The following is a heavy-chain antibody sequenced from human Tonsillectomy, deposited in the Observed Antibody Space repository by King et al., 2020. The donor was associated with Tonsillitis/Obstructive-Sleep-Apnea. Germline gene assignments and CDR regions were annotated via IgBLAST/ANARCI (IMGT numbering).Heavy chain of an antibody. CDR2: INPNTGGT. D-gene: IGHD3-10*01. CDR3: ARGSSTFMVRGVIRYDY. V-gene: IGHV1-2*02. Sequence: QLVQSGAEVKKPGASMKVSCEASGDTFTGYYLHWVRQAPGQGLEWMGWINPNTGGTNFAQNFEGRVTMTRDTSINTAYMELSSLRSDDTAVYYCARGSSTFMVRGVIRYDYWGQGTLVTVSS. J-gene: IGHJ4*02. CDR1: GDTFTGYY.